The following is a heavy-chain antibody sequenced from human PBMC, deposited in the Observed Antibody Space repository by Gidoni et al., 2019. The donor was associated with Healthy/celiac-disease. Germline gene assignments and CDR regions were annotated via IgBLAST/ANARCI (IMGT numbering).Heavy chain of an antibody. V-gene: IGHV1-2*02. Sequence: QVQLVQSGAEVKKPGASVKVSCKASGYTFTGYYMHWVRQAPGQGLEWMGWINPNSGGTNYAQKFQGRVTMTRDTSISTAYMELSRLRSDDTAVYYCARGLNGGYDWGSFGIFSKTTKEPGAFDIWGQGTMVTVSS. CDR3: ARGLNGGYDWGSFGIFSKTTKEPGAFDI. CDR2: INPNSGGT. CDR1: GYTFTGYY. J-gene: IGHJ3*02. D-gene: IGHD3-16*01.